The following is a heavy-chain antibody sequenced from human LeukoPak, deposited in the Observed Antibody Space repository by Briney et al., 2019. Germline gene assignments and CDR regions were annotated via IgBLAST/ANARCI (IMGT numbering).Heavy chain of an antibody. CDR2: SKPNSGGK. V-gene: IGHV1-2*02. D-gene: IGHD1-26*01. CDR3: ARARRGVIGRTYYLDY. J-gene: IGHJ4*02. CDR1: GYTFTGYY. Sequence: ASVKVACQASGYTFTGYYMHWVRQAPGQGLEWMGWSKPNSGGKNVAQKYQGRVTMSRDTSRSTAYRELSRLRSDDTVVYYGARARRGVIGRTYYLDYWGQGTLVTVSS.